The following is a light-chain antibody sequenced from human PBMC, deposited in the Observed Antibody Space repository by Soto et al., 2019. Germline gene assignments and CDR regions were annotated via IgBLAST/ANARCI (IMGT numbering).Light chain of an antibody. Sequence: QSVLTQPPSASGSPGQSVTISCTGTSSDVGGYNLVSWYQQHPGKAPKLMIYEVSYRPSGVSNRFSASKSGNTASLTISGLQAEDEADYYCSSYTSSSTLVFGGGTQLTVL. CDR2: EVS. CDR3: SSYTSSSTLV. J-gene: IGLJ2*01. V-gene: IGLV2-14*01. CDR1: SSDVGGYNL.